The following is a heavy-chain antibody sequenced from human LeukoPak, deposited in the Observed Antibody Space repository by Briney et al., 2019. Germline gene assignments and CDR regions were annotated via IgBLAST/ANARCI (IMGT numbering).Heavy chain of an antibody. J-gene: IGHJ4*02. Sequence: SVKVSCKASGFTFTSSAVQWVRQARGQRLEWIGWIVVGSGNTNYAQKFQERVTITRDMSTSTAYTELSSLRSEDTAVYYCAAVFGPGAIVGATDHGYWGQGTLVTVSS. D-gene: IGHD1-26*01. CDR2: IVVGSGNT. CDR3: AAVFGPGAIVGATDHGY. CDR1: GFTFTSSA. V-gene: IGHV1-58*01.